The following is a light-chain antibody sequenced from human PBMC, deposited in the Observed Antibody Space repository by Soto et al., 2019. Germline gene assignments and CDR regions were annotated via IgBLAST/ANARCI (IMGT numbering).Light chain of an antibody. CDR2: EGS. CDR1: RSDVGTYDL. J-gene: IGLJ3*02. CDR3: CSYAGGSTWV. Sequence: QSVLTQPASVSGSPGQSITISCTGTRSDVGTYDLVSWYQQHPGKAPKLMIYEGSKRPSGIFTRFSGSKSGNTASLTISGLQAEDEADYYCCSYAGGSTWVFGGGTKVTVL. V-gene: IGLV2-23*01.